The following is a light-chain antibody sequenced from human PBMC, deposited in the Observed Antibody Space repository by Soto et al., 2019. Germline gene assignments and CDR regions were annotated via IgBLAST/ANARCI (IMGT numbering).Light chain of an antibody. J-gene: IGKJ3*01. V-gene: IGKV1-39*01. CDR1: QSISGS. Sequence: GDRVTISCRASQSISGSVNWYQQRPVKAPKLLIYAAFSLHSGVPSVFIVVGSGTEFTLTISSLQPEDFATYYCHQSYSTTFTFGPGTKVDIK. CDR2: AAF. CDR3: HQSYSTTFT.